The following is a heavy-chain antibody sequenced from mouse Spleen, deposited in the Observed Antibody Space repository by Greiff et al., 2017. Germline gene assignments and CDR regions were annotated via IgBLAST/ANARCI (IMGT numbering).Heavy chain of an antibody. D-gene: IGHD2-1*01. V-gene: IGHV1-55*01. CDR1: GYTFTSYW. CDR3: ARSGGNYGGYAMDY. CDR2: IYPGSGST. Sequence: QVQLQQSGAELVKPGASVKMSCKASGYTFTSYWITWVKQRPGQGLEWIGDIYPGSGSTNYNEKFKSKATLTVDTSSSTAYMQLSSLTSEDSAVYYCARSGGNYGGYAMDYWGQGTSVTVSS. J-gene: IGHJ4*01.